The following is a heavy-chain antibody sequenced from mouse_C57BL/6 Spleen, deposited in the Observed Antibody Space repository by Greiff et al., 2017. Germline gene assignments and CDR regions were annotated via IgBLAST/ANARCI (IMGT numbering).Heavy chain of an antibody. Sequence: VKLQQPGAELVKPGASVKLSCKASGYTFTSYWMHWVKQRPGRGLEWIGRIDPNSGGTKYNEKFTSKATLTVDKPSSTAYMQLSILTSEDSAVCYCARSSNYPLYWYFDVWGTGTTVTGSS. J-gene: IGHJ1*03. V-gene: IGHV1-72*01. CDR2: IDPNSGGT. CDR3: ARSSNYPLYWYFDV. CDR1: GYTFTSYW. D-gene: IGHD2-5*01.